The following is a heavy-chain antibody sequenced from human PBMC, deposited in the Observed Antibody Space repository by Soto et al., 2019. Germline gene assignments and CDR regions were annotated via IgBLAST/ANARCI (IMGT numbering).Heavy chain of an antibody. Sequence: EVQLVESGGGLVQPGGSLRLSCAASGFTFSSYNMNWVRQAPGKGLEWVSYISSSSTTIHYGDSVKGRFTISRDNAKNSLSLQMNSLRAEDTAVYYCARGVGYCSGGSCYLDSWGQGTLVTVSS. CDR1: GFTFSSYN. J-gene: IGHJ4*02. CDR3: ARGVGYCSGGSCYLDS. V-gene: IGHV3-48*01. D-gene: IGHD2-15*01. CDR2: ISSSSTTI.